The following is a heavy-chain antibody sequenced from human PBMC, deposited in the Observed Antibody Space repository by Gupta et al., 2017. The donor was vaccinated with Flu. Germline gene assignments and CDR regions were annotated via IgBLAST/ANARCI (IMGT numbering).Heavy chain of an antibody. CDR1: SDSISSGTYY. Sequence: QVQLQESGPGLVKPSQTLFLTCIVSSDSISSGTYYWTWIRQPAGKGVEWIGRISTSGTINYNPPLKSRDNISVDRSKNSVSLILSSGTAADTAVYYRARGGSYYDLVTGYYIRPLNYWGQGTRITVPS. CDR2: ISTSGTI. CDR3: ARGGSYYDLVTGYYIRPLNY. V-gene: IGHV4-61*02. D-gene: IGHD3-9*01. J-gene: IGHJ4*02.